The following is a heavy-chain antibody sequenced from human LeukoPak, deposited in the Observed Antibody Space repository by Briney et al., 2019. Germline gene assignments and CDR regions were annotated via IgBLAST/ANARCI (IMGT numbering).Heavy chain of an antibody. Sequence: PGGSLRLSCAASGFTFSIAWMSWVRQAPGKGLEWVSGIIGGAGSTYYADSVKGRFTISGDNSKNTLFLQMNSLRAEDTAVYYCAHGAMYQLDYWGQGTLVTVSS. V-gene: IGHV3-23*01. D-gene: IGHD2-2*01. CDR1: GFTFSIAW. CDR3: AHGAMYQLDY. CDR2: IIGGAGST. J-gene: IGHJ4*02.